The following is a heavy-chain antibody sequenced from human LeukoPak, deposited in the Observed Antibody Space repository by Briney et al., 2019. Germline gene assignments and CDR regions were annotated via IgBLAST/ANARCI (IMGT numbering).Heavy chain of an antibody. Sequence: SETLSLTCTLSSGSIRSSSYYWGWIRQPPGKGLEWIGSIYYSGSTYYNPSLKSRVTISVDTSKNQFSLKLSSVTAADTAVYYCARHPARYYGSGSFDYWGQGTLVTVSS. CDR1: SGSIRSSSYY. D-gene: IGHD3-10*01. CDR2: IYYSGST. CDR3: ARHPARYYGSGSFDY. V-gene: IGHV4-39*01. J-gene: IGHJ4*02.